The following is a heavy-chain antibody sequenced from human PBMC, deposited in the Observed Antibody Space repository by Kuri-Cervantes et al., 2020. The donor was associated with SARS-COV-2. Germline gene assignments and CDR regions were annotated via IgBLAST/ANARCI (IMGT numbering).Heavy chain of an antibody. V-gene: IGHV2-70*01. J-gene: IGHJ4*02. CDR1: GFSLSTSGMC. D-gene: IGHD3-22*01. Sequence: SGPTLVKPTQTLTLTCTFSGFSLSTSGMCVSWIRQPPEKALEWLALIDWDDDKYYSTSLKTRLTISKDTSKNQVVLTMTNMDPVDTATYYCARIGSLDSSGYYSLGYWGQGTLVTVSS. CDR3: ARIGSLDSSGYYSLGY. CDR2: IDWDDDK.